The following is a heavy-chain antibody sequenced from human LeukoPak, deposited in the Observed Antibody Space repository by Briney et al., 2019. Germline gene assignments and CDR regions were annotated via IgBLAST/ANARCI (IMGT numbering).Heavy chain of an antibody. D-gene: IGHD6-19*01. Sequence: PSETLSLTCAVSGGSISSGGYSWSWIRQPPGKGLEWIGYIYHSGSTYYNPSLKSRVTISVDRSKNQFSLKLSSVTAADTAVYYCAGRKTRIAVAGTGWFDPWGQGTLVTVSS. J-gene: IGHJ5*02. CDR2: IYHSGST. CDR3: AGRKTRIAVAGTGWFDP. V-gene: IGHV4-30-2*01. CDR1: GGSISSGGYS.